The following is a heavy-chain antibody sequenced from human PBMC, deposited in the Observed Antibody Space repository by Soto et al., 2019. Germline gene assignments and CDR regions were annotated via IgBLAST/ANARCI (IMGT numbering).Heavy chain of an antibody. D-gene: IGHD1-26*01. J-gene: IGHJ4*02. V-gene: IGHV5-51*01. CDR3: ARRGAAAFDY. Sequence: GESLKISCKGSGYSFTSYLLGLVRQVPGKGLEWMGIIYPGDSDTRYSPSFQGQVTISADKSIRTAYLQWSSLKASDTAIYYCARRGAAAFDYWGQGTLVTVSS. CDR2: IYPGDSDT. CDR1: GYSFTSYL.